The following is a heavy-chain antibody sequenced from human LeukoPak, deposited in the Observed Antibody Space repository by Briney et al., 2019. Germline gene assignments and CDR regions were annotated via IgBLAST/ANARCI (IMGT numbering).Heavy chain of an antibody. V-gene: IGHV4-39*01. CDR1: GGSLSSSSYY. D-gene: IGHD6-19*01. CDR3: ARQGVAALFDY. J-gene: IGHJ4*02. CDR2: IYYSGST. Sequence: PSETLSLTCTVSGGSLSSSSYYWGWIRQPPGKGLEWIGSIYYSGSTYYNPSLKSRVTISVDTSKNQFSLKLSSVTAADTAVYYCARQGVAALFDYWGQGTLVTVSS.